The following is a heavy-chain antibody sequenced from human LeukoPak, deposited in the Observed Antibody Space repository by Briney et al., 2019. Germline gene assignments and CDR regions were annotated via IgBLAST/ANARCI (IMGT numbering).Heavy chain of an antibody. CDR2: ISGSGGST. J-gene: IGHJ3*02. D-gene: IGHD4-17*01. Sequence: AGGSLRLSCAASGFTFSSYAMGWVRQAPGKGLEWVSAISGSGGSTYYADSVKGRFTISRDNSKNTLYLQMNSLRAEDTAVYYCAKDGRPLDYGDYEDDAFDIWGQGTMVTVSS. CDR3: AKDGRPLDYGDYEDDAFDI. V-gene: IGHV3-23*01. CDR1: GFTFSSYA.